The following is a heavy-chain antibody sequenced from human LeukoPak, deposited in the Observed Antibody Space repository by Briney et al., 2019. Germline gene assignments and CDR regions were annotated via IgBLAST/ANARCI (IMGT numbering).Heavy chain of an antibody. Sequence: SETLSLTCAVSGGSINTYYWSWLRQPPGKGLEWIGYISDSGSPSYNSSLKSRVTISIDTSKKQFSLMLSSVTAADTAIYYCARSTQRYGSGGTCFPYWFDPWGRGALVTVSS. CDR3: ARSTQRYGSGGTCFPYWFDP. CDR1: GGSINTYY. D-gene: IGHD2-15*01. V-gene: IGHV4-59*01. J-gene: IGHJ5*02. CDR2: ISDSGSP.